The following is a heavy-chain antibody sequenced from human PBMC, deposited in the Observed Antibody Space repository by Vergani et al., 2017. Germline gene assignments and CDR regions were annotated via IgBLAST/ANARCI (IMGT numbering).Heavy chain of an antibody. CDR3: ARDAHYYDSGGDY. CDR2: ISSSSSYI. CDR1: GFTFSSYS. D-gene: IGHD3-22*01. J-gene: IGHJ4*02. V-gene: IGHV3-21*01. Sequence: EVQLVEPGGGLVKPGGSLRLSCAASGFTFSSYSMNWVRQAPGKGLEWVSSISSSSSYIYYADSVKGRFTISRDNAKNSLYLQMNSLRAEDTAVYYCARDAHYYDSGGDYWGQGTLVTVSS.